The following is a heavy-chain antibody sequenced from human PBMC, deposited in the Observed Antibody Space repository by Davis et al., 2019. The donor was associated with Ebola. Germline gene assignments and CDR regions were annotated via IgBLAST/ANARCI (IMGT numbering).Heavy chain of an antibody. CDR2: IYYSGST. CDR1: GGSISSSGYY. J-gene: IGHJ6*02. Sequence: SETLSLTCTVSGGSISSSGYYWGWIRQPPGKGLEWIGSIYYSGSTNYNPSLKSRVTISVDTSKNQFSLKLSSVTAADTAVYYCARISVAASNYYYYGMDVWGQGTTVTVSS. CDR3: ARISVAASNYYYYGMDV. V-gene: IGHV4-39*07. D-gene: IGHD2-15*01.